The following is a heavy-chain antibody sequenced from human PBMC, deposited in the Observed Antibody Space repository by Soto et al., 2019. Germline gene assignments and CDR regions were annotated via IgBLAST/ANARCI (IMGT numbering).Heavy chain of an antibody. Sequence: PGGSLRLSCAASGFTFSHYAMHWVRQAPGKGLEWVAVISNDGSNKYYADSVKGRFTISRDNSKNTVSLEMTSLRAEDTAVYYCAKGGRQWLVTSDFNYWGQGALVTVSS. V-gene: IGHV3-30*18. CDR2: ISNDGSNK. CDR1: GFTFSHYA. CDR3: AKGGRQWLVTSDFNY. J-gene: IGHJ4*02. D-gene: IGHD6-19*01.